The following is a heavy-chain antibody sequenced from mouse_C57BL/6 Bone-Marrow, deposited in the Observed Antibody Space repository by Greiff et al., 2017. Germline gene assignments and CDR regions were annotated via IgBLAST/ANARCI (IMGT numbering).Heavy chain of an antibody. V-gene: IGHV8-12*01. CDR1: GFSLSTSGMG. CDR2: IYWDDDK. Sequence: QVTLKECGPGILQSSQTLSLTCSFSGFSLSTSGMGVSWIRQPSGKGLEWLAHIYWDDDKRYNPSLKSRLTISKDTSRNQVFLKITSVDTADTATYDCARRAVSSPWFAYWGQGTLVTVSA. CDR3: ARRAVSSPWFAY. J-gene: IGHJ3*01. D-gene: IGHD1-1*01.